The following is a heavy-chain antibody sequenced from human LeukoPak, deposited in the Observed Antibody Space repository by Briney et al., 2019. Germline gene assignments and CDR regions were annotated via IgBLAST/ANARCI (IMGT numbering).Heavy chain of an antibody. D-gene: IGHD5-12*01. J-gene: IGHJ4*01. CDR1: GFSLNTGEAS. Sequence: SGPTLVSPTETLTLTCTFSGFSLNTGEASVGWIRQPPGKALEWLPLTFGDDDQRYTPSLKSRLTITKDTSKNQVVLTMTNVEPVDTGTYYCAHRIGYGSTAPFDYWGQGTLVTVSS. V-gene: IGHV2-5*02. CDR3: AHRIGYGSTAPFDY. CDR2: TFGDDDQ.